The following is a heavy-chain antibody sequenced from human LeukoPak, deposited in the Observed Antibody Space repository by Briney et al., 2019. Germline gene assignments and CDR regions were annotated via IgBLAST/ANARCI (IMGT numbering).Heavy chain of an antibody. CDR3: AKGLLWFGELLPLDY. CDR1: GFTFSSYA. J-gene: IGHJ4*02. CDR2: ISGSGGST. D-gene: IGHD3-10*01. Sequence: GGSLRLSCAASGFTFSSYAMSWVRQAPGKGLEWVSAISGSGGSTYHADSVKGRFTISRDNSKNTLYLQMNSLRAEDTAVYYCAKGLLWFGELLPLDYWGQGTLVTVSS. V-gene: IGHV3-23*01.